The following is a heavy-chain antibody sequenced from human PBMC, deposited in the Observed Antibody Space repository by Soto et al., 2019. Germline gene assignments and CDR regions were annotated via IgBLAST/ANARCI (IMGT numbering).Heavy chain of an antibody. CDR1: GGTFSSYA. Sequence: QVQLVQSGAEVKKPGSSVKVSCKASGGTFSSYAISWVRQAPGQGLEWMGGIIPIFGTANYAQKFQGRVTITADESTGTAYMELSSLRSEDTAVYYCARGGGYCSGGSCFDYYYGMDVWGQGTTVTVSS. CDR2: IIPIFGTA. D-gene: IGHD2-15*01. CDR3: ARGGGYCSGGSCFDYYYGMDV. V-gene: IGHV1-69*12. J-gene: IGHJ6*02.